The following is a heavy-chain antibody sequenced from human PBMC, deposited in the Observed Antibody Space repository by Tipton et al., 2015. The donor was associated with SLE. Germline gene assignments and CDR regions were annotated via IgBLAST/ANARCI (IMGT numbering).Heavy chain of an antibody. J-gene: IGHJ4*02. D-gene: IGHD3/OR15-3a*01. V-gene: IGHV3-30-3*01. Sequence: SLRLSCAASGFTFSHYAIHWVRQVPGKGLEWVAVISYDGSNKYYADSVKGRFTISRDNSKNTLYLQMNSLRAEDTAVYYCARDPLGRGGYFDYWGQGTLVTVSS. CDR2: ISYDGSNK. CDR3: ARDPLGRGGYFDY. CDR1: GFTFSHYA.